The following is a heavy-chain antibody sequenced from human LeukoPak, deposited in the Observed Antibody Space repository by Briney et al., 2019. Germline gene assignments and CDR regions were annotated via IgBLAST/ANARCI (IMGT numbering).Heavy chain of an antibody. Sequence: ASVKVSCKASENTFTNYYMHWVRQAPGQGLEWMGIINPSGGSTSYAQKFQGRVTMTRDTSTSTVYMELSSLRSEDTAVYYCAGGGSSGWYLVAFDIWGQGTMVTVSS. J-gene: IGHJ3*02. D-gene: IGHD6-19*01. CDR1: ENTFTNYY. CDR3: AGGGSSGWYLVAFDI. V-gene: IGHV1-46*01. CDR2: INPSGGST.